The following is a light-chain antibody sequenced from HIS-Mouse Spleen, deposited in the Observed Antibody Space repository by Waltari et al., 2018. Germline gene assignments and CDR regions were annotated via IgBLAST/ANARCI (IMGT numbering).Light chain of an antibody. CDR2: DVS. V-gene: IGLV2-14*03. J-gene: IGLJ2*01. CDR3: SSYTSSSTLVV. Sequence: QSALTQPASVSGSPGQSIPISCPGTSSDVGGYTYVSWYQQHPGKAPKLMIYDVSNRPSGVSNRFSGSKSGNTASLTISGLQAEDEADYYCSSYTSSSTLVVFGGGTKLTVL. CDR1: SSDVGGYTY.